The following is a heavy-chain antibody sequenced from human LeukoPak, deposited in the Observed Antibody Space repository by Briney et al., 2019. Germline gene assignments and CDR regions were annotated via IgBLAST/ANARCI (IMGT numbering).Heavy chain of an antibody. CDR1: GFTFSSYA. J-gene: IGHJ4*02. D-gene: IGHD6-19*01. Sequence: PGGSLRLSCAASGFTFSSYAMSWVRQAPGKGLEWVSAISGSGGSTYYADSVKGRFTTSRDNSKNTLYLQMNSLRAEDTAVYYCAKGLFGTIAVALFDYWGQGTLVTVSS. V-gene: IGHV3-23*01. CDR3: AKGLFGTIAVALFDY. CDR2: ISGSGGST.